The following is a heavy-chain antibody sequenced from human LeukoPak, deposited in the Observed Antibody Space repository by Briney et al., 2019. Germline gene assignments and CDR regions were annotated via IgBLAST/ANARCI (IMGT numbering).Heavy chain of an antibody. V-gene: IGHV4-4*07. CDR3: ARASGGNTAFDI. J-gene: IGHJ3*02. D-gene: IGHD4-23*01. CDR2: FYPSGST. CDR1: GGSISSDY. Sequence: SETLSLTRTVSGGSISSDYWSWMRHPAGKGLEWIGCFYPSGSTNYNPSLKSRVTMSVDPSKNQFSLTLSSVTAADTAVYYCARASGGNTAFDIWGQGTTVTVSS.